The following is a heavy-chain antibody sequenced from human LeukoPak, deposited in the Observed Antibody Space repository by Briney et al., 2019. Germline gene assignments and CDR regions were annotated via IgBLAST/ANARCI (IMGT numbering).Heavy chain of an antibody. J-gene: IGHJ4*02. CDR2: IYYSGST. D-gene: IGHD6-13*01. V-gene: IGHV4-39*01. Sequence: PSETLSLTCTVSGGSISSSSYYWGWIRQPPGKGLEWIGSIYYSGSTYYNPSLKSRVTIPVDTSKNQFSLKLSSVTAADTAVYYCARLALSVAAAGTKTDYWGQGTLVTVSS. CDR1: GGSISSSSYY. CDR3: ARLALSVAAAGTKTDY.